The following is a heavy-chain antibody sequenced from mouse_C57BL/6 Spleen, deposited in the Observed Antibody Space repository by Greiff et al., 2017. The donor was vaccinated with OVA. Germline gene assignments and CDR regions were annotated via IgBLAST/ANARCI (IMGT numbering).Heavy chain of an antibody. CDR1: GFTFSSYG. J-gene: IGHJ2*01. Sequence: EVKVVESGGDLVKPGGSLKLSCAASGFTFSSYGMSWVRQTPDKRLEWVATISSGGSYTYYQDSVKGRFTISRDNAKNTLYLQMSSLKSEDTAMYYCARQTGTDYFDYWGQGTTLTVSS. D-gene: IGHD4-1*01. CDR2: ISSGGSYT. V-gene: IGHV5-6*01. CDR3: ARQTGTDYFDY.